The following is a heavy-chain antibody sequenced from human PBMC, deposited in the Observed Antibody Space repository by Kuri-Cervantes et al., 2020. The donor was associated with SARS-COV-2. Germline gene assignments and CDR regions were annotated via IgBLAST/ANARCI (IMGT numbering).Heavy chain of an antibody. CDR2: IYYNRDT. V-gene: IGHV4-61*01. D-gene: IGHD1-26*01. CDR3: ARDQRRYRANDAPYDF. CDR1: GDSVNSINYY. J-gene: IGHJ4*02. Sequence: ESLKISCTVTGDSVNSINYYWTWIRQPPGKGLEWIGYIYYNRDTNYNPSLKSRVTISIDTSKNQLSLKLTSVTAADTAVYYCARDQRRYRANDAPYDFWGQGTPVTVSS.